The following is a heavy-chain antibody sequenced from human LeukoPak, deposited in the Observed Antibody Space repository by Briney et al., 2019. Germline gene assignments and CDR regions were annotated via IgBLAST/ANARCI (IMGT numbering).Heavy chain of an antibody. Sequence: GGSLRLSCAASGFTFSSYSMNWVRQAPGKWLEWVSPISSSSSYIYYADSVKGRFTISRNNAKNSLYLQMKSMRAEDTAVYYCARDLNGDYAFDYWGQGTLVTVSS. V-gene: IGHV3-21*01. J-gene: IGHJ4*02. CDR2: ISSSSSYI. D-gene: IGHD4-17*01. CDR1: GFTFSSYS. CDR3: ARDLNGDYAFDY.